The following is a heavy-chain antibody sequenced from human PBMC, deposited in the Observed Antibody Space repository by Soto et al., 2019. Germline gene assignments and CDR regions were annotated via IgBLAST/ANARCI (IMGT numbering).Heavy chain of an antibody. CDR3: ARGLEGYCSSTSCYPRAFDI. J-gene: IGHJ4*02. CDR1: GYSFTSYW. CDR2: IYPGDSDT. D-gene: IGHD2-2*01. V-gene: IGHV5-51*01. Sequence: GESLKISCKGSGYSFTSYWIGWVRQMPGKGLEWMGIIYPGDSDTRYSPSFQGQVTISADKSISTAYLQWSSLKASDTAMYYCARGLEGYCSSTSCYPRAFDIWGQGTLVTAPQ.